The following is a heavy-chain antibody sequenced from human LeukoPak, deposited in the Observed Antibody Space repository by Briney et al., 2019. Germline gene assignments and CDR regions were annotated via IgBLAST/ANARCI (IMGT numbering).Heavy chain of an antibody. CDR3: ARGWGYFDY. J-gene: IGHJ4*02. D-gene: IGHD3-16*01. CDR1: GFTFSSYW. V-gene: IGHV3-7*04. CDR2: IEKYGSEK. Sequence: EGSLRLSCGASGFTFSSYWMDWVRQAPGKGLEWVANIEKYGSEKYYVDSVKGRFTISRDNAKNSLYLQMNSLRAEDTAVYYCARGWGYFDYWGQGILVTVSS.